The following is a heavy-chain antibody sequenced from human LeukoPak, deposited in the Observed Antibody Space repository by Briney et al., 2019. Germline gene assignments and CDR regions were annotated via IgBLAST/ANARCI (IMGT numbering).Heavy chain of an antibody. D-gene: IGHD6-25*01. Sequence: GGSLRLSSVASGFTFNNDWMSCVRQAPGKGLEWVANINQDGSEKYEVDSAKGRFTISRDNAKDSLYLQMNSLRAEDTAVYYCARDGTPIYSTGWVYMDVWGKGTTVTISS. J-gene: IGHJ6*03. CDR1: GFTFNNDW. CDR2: INQDGSEK. V-gene: IGHV3-7*01. CDR3: ARDGTPIYSTGWVYMDV.